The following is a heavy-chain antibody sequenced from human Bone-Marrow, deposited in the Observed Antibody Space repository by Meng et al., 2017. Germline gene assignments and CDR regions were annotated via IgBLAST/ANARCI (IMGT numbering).Heavy chain of an antibody. CDR1: GFSFTDAW. V-gene: IGHV3-15*04. CDR3: ATGAAAADH. CDR2: IESNSDGGTT. Sequence: EVQPVGSGGGLVKPGGSLRLSCVASGFSFTDAWMSWVRQAPGKGLEWVGRIESNSDGGTTDYAAPVKGRFTISRDDSKNTLYLQMNSLIIEDTALYFCATGAAAADHWGQGTLVTVSS. D-gene: IGHD6-13*01. J-gene: IGHJ4*02.